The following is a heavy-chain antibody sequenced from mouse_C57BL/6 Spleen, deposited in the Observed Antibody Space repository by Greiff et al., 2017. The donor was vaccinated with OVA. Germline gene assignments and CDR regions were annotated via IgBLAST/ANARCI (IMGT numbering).Heavy chain of an antibody. CDR1: GYSITSGYY. V-gene: IGHV3-6*01. J-gene: IGHJ4*01. Sequence: EVKLVESGPGLVKPSQSLSLTCSVTGYSITSGYYWNWIRQFPGNKLEWMGYISYDGSNNYNPSLKNRISITRDTSKNQFFLKLNSVTTEDTATYYCARGGGRGAMDYWGQGTSVTVSS. CDR2: ISYDGSN. D-gene: IGHD1-1*01. CDR3: ARGGGRGAMDY.